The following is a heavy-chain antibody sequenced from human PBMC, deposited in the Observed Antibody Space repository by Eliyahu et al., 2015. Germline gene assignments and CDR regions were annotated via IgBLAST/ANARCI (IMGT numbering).Heavy chain of an antibody. D-gene: IGHD1-7*01. CDR3: ARDTGTGTTDYYYGMDV. CDR2: IYSGGSA. V-gene: IGHV3-66*01. J-gene: IGHJ6*02. CDR1: GFTXSXNX. Sequence: EVQLVESGGGLVQPGGSLRLSXAASGFTXSXNXMSWVRQAPGKGLEWVSVIYSGGSAYYADSVKGRFTISRDNSKNTLYLQMNSLRAEDTAVYYCARDTGTGTTDYYYGMDVWGQGTTVTVSS.